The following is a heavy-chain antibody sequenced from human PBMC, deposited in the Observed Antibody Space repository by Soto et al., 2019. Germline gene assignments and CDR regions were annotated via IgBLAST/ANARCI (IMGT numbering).Heavy chain of an antibody. J-gene: IGHJ3*02. Sequence: SETLSLTCAVYGGSFSGYYWSWIRQPPGKGLEWIGEINHSGSTNYNPSLKSRVTISVDTSKNQFSLKLSSVTAADTAVYYCARGRLYNLDAFDIWGQGXMVTV. D-gene: IGHD3-10*01. CDR1: GGSFSGYY. V-gene: IGHV4-34*01. CDR3: ARGRLYNLDAFDI. CDR2: INHSGST.